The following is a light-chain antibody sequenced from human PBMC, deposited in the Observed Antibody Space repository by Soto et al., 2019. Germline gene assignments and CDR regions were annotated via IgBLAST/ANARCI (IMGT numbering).Light chain of an antibody. CDR1: QNINNN. J-gene: IGKJ3*01. CDR2: GAS. V-gene: IGKV3-15*01. Sequence: EIVMTQSPVTLSVSPGERATLSCRASQNINNNLAWYQQKPGQAPRLLIYGASTRATGISARFSGGGSGTEFTLSISSLQSEDFATYYCLQHNSYPPFGPGTKVDIK. CDR3: LQHNSYPP.